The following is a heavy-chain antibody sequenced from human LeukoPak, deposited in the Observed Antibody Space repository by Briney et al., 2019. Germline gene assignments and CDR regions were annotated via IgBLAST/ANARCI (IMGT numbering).Heavy chain of an antibody. J-gene: IGHJ4*02. Sequence: ASVKASCNASGYTFTGYYMHWVRQAPGQGLEWMGWINPNSGGTNYAQKFQGRVTMTRDTSISTAYMELSRLRSDDTAVYYCARIVVVPAAKGTDFDYWGQGTLVTVSP. D-gene: IGHD2-2*01. CDR3: ARIVVVPAAKGTDFDY. V-gene: IGHV1-2*02. CDR1: GYTFTGYY. CDR2: INPNSGGT.